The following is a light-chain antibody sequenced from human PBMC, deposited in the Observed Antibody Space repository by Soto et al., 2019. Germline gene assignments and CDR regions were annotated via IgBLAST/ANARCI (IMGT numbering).Light chain of an antibody. V-gene: IGLV1-51*01. J-gene: IGLJ1*01. CDR3: GTWDSSLSAGV. Sequence: QAVVTQPPSVSAAPGQKVTISCSGSSSNIGNNYVSWYQQLPGTAPKLLIYDNNKRPSRIPDRFSGSKSGPSATLGITGLQAGDEADYYCGTWDSSLSAGVFGTGTKVTVL. CDR2: DNN. CDR1: SSNIGNNY.